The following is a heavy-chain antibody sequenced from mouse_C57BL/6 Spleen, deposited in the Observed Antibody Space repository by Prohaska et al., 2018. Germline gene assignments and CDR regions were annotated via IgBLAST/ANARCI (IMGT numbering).Heavy chain of an antibody. CDR1: GYAFSSSW. J-gene: IGHJ2*01. CDR2: IYPGDGDT. Sequence: TSCKASGYAFSSSWMNWVKQRPGKGLEWIGRIYPGDGDTNYNGKFKGKATLTADKSSSTAYMQLSILTSEDSAVYFCARSLVTGPHFDYWGQGTTLTVSS. CDR3: ARSLVTGPHFDY. D-gene: IGHD2-1*01. V-gene: IGHV1-82*01.